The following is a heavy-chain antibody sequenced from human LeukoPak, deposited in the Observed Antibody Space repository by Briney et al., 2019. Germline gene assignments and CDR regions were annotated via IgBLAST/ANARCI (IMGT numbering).Heavy chain of an antibody. CDR1: GFTFSSYT. J-gene: IGHJ3*02. D-gene: IGHD5-18*01. CDR3: AKVIDSYGQWDI. Sequence: PGGSLRLSCTASGFTFSSYTMTWVRQAPGKGLEWVSGISISGASTYYADSVKGRFTISRDNSKNTLYLQMNSLRAEDTAVYYCAKVIDSYGQWDIWGQGTMVTVSS. V-gene: IGHV3-23*01. CDR2: ISISGAST.